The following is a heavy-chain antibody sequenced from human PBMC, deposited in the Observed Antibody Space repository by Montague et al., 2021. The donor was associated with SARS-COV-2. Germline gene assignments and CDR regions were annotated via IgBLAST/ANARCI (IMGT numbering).Heavy chain of an antibody. J-gene: IGHJ6*02. CDR3: ARHASYDYSKDLYYYYYYGMDV. CDR2: IDYSGST. D-gene: IGHD4-11*01. CDR1: GGSISSSSYY. V-gene: IGHV4-39*01. Sequence: SETLSLTCTVSGGSISSSSYYWGWIRQPPGKGLEWIGSIDYSGSTYYXXXLKSRVTISVDTSKNQFSLKLSSATAADTAVYYRARHASYDYSKDLYYYYYYGMDVWGQGTTVTVSS.